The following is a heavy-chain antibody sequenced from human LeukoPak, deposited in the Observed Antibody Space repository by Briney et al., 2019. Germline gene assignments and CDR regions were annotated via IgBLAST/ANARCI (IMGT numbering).Heavy chain of an antibody. V-gene: IGHV3-30*02. J-gene: IGHJ4*02. CDR3: AKGYSYHFDY. D-gene: IGHD5-18*01. CDR2: IRSDGTNK. CDR1: GFTFNSYG. Sequence: GGSLRLSCAASGFTFNSYGMHWVRQAPGKGLEWVAFIRSDGTNKYYADSVKGRFTISRDNSKNTLYLQMNSLRPEDAAVYYCAKGYSYHFDYWGQGTLVTVSS.